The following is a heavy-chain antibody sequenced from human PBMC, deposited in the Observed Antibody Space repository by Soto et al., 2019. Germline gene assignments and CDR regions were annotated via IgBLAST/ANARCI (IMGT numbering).Heavy chain of an antibody. CDR1: GGSISSSSYY. J-gene: IGHJ4*02. D-gene: IGHD6-25*01. CDR3: AREYSSAPDY. CDR2: IYYSAST. V-gene: IGHV4-39*02. Sequence: QLQLQESGPGLVKPSETLSLTCTVSGGSISSSSYYWGWIRQPPGKGLEWIGSIYYSASTFYSPSLRSRVTRSVDTSKNQFSLRVSSVPAADTSVYYCAREYSSAPDYWGQGTLVTVSS.